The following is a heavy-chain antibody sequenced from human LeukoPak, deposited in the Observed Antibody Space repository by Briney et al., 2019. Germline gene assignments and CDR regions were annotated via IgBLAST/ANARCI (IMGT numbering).Heavy chain of an antibody. V-gene: IGHV3-21*01. CDR1: GFTFSSYS. CDR2: ISSSSSYI. J-gene: IGHJ4*02. Sequence: GGSLRLSCAASGFTFSSYSMNWVRQAPGKGLEWVSSISSSSSYIYYADSVKGRFTISGDNAKNSLYLQMNSLRAEDTAVYYCAREDRDGYNSDYWGQGTLVTVSS. D-gene: IGHD5-24*01. CDR3: AREDRDGYNSDY.